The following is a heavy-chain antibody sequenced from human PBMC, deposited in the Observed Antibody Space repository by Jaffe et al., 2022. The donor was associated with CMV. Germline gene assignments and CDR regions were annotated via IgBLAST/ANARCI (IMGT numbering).Heavy chain of an antibody. CDR3: ASQWELPHYYYGMDV. J-gene: IGHJ6*02. Sequence: QVQLVQSGAEVKKPGASVKVSCKASGYTFTSYGISWVRQAPGQGPEWMGWISAYDGNTNYAQQLQGRVTMTTDRATSTTYLELRSLRSDDTAVYYCASQWELPHYYYGMDVWGQGTTVTVSS. CDR2: ISAYDGNT. D-gene: IGHD1-26*01. CDR1: GYTFTSYG. V-gene: IGHV1-18*01.